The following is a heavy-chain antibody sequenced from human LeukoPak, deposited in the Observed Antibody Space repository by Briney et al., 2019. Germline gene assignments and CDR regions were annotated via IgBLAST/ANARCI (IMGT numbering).Heavy chain of an antibody. CDR1: GFTFSTYS. J-gene: IGHJ6*02. Sequence: GGSLRLSCAASGFTFSTYSMNWVRQAPGKGLEWVSSISSDGNYIYYADSLKGRFTISRDNAKNSLYLQMISLRAEDTAVYYCARVAFGLYVMDVWGQGTTVTVSS. CDR2: ISSDGNYI. D-gene: IGHD3-16*01. CDR3: ARVAFGLYVMDV. V-gene: IGHV3-21*01.